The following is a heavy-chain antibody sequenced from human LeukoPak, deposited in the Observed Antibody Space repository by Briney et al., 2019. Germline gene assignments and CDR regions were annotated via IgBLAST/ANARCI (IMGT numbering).Heavy chain of an antibody. CDR1: GFTFSSYA. D-gene: IGHD4-23*01. Sequence: GGSLKLSCEASGFTFSSYAMNWVRQAPGKGLEWVSYISSSSSTIYYAGSVKGRFTISRDNAKNSLYLQMNSLRAEDTAVYYCARDYDGGNDYWGQGTLVTVSS. J-gene: IGHJ4*02. CDR3: ARDYDGGNDY. CDR2: ISSSSSTI. V-gene: IGHV3-48*01.